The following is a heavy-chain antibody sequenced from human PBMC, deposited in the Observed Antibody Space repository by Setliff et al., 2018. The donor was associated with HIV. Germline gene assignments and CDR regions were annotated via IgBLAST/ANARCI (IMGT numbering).Heavy chain of an antibody. V-gene: IGHV1-2*02. CDR2: INPNSGGT. Sequence: ASVKVSCKASGYTFTGYYMHWVRQAPGQGLEWMGWINPNSGGTNYAQKFQGRVTMTRDTSISTAYMELSRLRSDDTAVYYCATRIRDGHRGYGYFDFWGQGTLVTVSS. CDR1: GYTFTGYY. D-gene: IGHD5-12*01. J-gene: IGHJ4*02. CDR3: ATRIRDGHRGYGYFDF.